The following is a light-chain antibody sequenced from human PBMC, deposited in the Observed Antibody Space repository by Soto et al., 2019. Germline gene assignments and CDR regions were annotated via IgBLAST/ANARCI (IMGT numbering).Light chain of an antibody. Sequence: QSVVTQPPSASGTPGQRVTLTCSGSISNIEVNYVYWYQQVPGTAPRLLIYRNHQRPSGVPDRFSGSKSGASASLTISALRSEDEGDYYCTVWDDSLRGRLFGGGTKVTVL. J-gene: IGLJ2*01. CDR1: ISNIEVNY. CDR2: RNH. V-gene: IGLV1-47*01. CDR3: TVWDDSLRGRL.